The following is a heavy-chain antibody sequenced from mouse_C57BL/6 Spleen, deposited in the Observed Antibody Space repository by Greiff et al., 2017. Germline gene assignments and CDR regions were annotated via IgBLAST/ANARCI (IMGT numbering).Heavy chain of an antibody. CDR2: ILPGSGST. J-gene: IGHJ1*03. V-gene: IGHV1-9*01. Sequence: QVQLQQSGAELMKPGASVKLSCKATGYTFTGYWIEWVKQRPGHGLEWIGEILPGSGSTNYNEKFKGKATFTADTSSNTAYIQLSSLTTEDSASYSCARRTGYWYFDVWGTGTTVTVSS. CDR3: ARRTGYWYFDV. D-gene: IGHD4-1*01. CDR1: GYTFTGYW.